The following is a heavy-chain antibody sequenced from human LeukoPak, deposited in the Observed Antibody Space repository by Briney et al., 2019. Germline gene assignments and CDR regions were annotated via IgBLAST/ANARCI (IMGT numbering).Heavy chain of an antibody. V-gene: IGHV3-48*03. CDR2: TTSSGSTN. J-gene: IGHJ4*02. CDR1: GFTFSNYE. D-gene: IGHD5-18*01. Sequence: GGSLRLSCAASGFTFSNYEMIWVRQAPGKGLEWISYTTSSGSTNYYADSVKGRFTISRDNSKNTLYLQMNSLRAEDTAVYYCAKERDTAMVTIDYWGQGTLVTVSS. CDR3: AKERDTAMVTIDY.